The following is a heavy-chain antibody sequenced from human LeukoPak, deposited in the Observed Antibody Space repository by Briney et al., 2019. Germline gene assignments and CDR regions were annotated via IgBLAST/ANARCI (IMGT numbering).Heavy chain of an antibody. Sequence: LSLTCTVSGGSISSYYWSWFRQPPGKRLEWVSTINANSGTTSYAASVRGRFTISRDNSKNTLYLQLNTLRADDTATYYCAKPISGGLAVTADWFHPRGQGTLVVVSS. CDR1: GGSISSYY. CDR3: AKPISGGLAVTADWFHP. V-gene: IGHV3-23*01. D-gene: IGHD6-19*01. CDR2: INANSGTT. J-gene: IGHJ5*01.